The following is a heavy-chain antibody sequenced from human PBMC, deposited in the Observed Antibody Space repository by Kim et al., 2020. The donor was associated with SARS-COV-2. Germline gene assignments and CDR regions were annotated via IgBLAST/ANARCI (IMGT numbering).Heavy chain of an antibody. CDR2: VNGGGDTR. CDR3: AWGDYAWYFDP. Sequence: GGSLRLSCEVSGITFSGYAMSWVRQAPGKGLEWVSTVNGGGDTRYYADSVKGRFTISRVNSQKTMYMEMNSLRAEDTAVYYCAWGDYAWYFDPWGRGTLV. V-gene: IGHV3-23*01. CDR1: GITFSGYA. D-gene: IGHD3-16*01. J-gene: IGHJ2*01.